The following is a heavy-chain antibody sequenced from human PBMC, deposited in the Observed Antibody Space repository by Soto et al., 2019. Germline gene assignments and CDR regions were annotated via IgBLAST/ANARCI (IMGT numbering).Heavy chain of an antibody. D-gene: IGHD6-19*01. Sequence: QVQLQQWGAGLLKPSETLSLTCAVYGGSFNSNYWTWTRQPPGKGLEWIGEINHDGSTNYNPSLKGRITISGDTAKNQFSLEFTSVTAADTAVNFFLSARFDLWGPG. V-gene: IGHV4-34*01. CDR3: LSARFDL. CDR2: INHDGST. CDR1: GGSFNSNY. J-gene: IGHJ4*01.